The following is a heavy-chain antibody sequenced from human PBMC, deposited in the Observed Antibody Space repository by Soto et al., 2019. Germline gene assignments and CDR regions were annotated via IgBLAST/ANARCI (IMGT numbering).Heavy chain of an antibody. CDR2: ISSSSSTI. J-gene: IGHJ4*02. D-gene: IGHD4-17*01. CDR1: GFTFSSYN. Sequence: EVQLVESGGGLVQPGGSLRLSCAASGFTFSSYNMNWVRQAPGKGLEWVSYISSSSSTIYYADSVKGRFTISRDNAKNSLYLHMKSLRDEDTAVYYCARDLGYGDPTWPYFDYWGQGTLVTVSS. V-gene: IGHV3-48*02. CDR3: ARDLGYGDPTWPYFDY.